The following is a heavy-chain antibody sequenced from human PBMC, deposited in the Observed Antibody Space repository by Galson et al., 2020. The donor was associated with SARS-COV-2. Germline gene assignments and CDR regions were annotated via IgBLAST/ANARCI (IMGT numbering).Heavy chain of an antibody. V-gene: IGHV4-30-2*01. D-gene: IGHD3-22*01. J-gene: IGHJ2*01. CDR1: GGSIRSGGYS. CDR2: IYHSGST. CDR3: DRVWADNYYDSSGYRASTEWYFDL. Sequence: SETMSLTCAVSGGSIRSGGYSWSWIRQPPGKGLEWIGYIYHSGSTYYNPSLKSRVTISVDRSKNQFSLKLSSVTAADTAVYYCDRVWADNYYDSSGYRASTEWYFDLWGRGTLVTVYS.